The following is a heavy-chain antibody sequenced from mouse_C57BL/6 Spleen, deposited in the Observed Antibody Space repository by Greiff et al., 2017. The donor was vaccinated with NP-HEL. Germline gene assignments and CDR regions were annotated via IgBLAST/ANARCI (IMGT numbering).Heavy chain of an antibody. V-gene: IGHV1-69*01. Sequence: VQLQQPGAELVMPGASVKLSCKASGYTFTSYWMHWVKQRPGQGLEWIGEIDPSDSYTNYNQKFKGKSTVTVDKSSSTAYMQLSSLTSEDSAVDYCARWLLREYYFDYWGQGTTLTVSS. D-gene: IGHD2-3*01. CDR3: ARWLLREYYFDY. CDR1: GYTFTSYW. J-gene: IGHJ2*01. CDR2: IDPSDSYT.